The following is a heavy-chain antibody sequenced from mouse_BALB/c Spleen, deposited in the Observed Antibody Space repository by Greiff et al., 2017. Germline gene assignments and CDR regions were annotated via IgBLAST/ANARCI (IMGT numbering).Heavy chain of an antibody. V-gene: IGHV1S137*01. CDR3: AREGGHYFDY. CDR2: ISTYYGDA. J-gene: IGHJ2*01. D-gene: IGHD3-3*01. CDR1: GYTFTDYA. Sequence: VQLQQSGAELVRPGVSVKISCKGSGYTFTDYAMHWVKQSHAKSLEWIGVISTYYGDASYNQKFKGKATMTVDKSSSTAYMELARLTSEDSAIYYCAREGGHYFDYWGQGTTLTVSS.